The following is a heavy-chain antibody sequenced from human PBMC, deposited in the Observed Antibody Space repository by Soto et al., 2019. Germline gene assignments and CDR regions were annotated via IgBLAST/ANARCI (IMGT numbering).Heavy chain of an antibody. Sequence: GGSLRLSCAASGFTFSAYAMSWVRQAPGKGLEWVSAISGTSPSTYYADSVQGRFTISRDSSRKTLLLQMNTLRAEDTAVYFCAIRIFGVEYWGRETKFTVSS. CDR3: AIRIFGVEY. D-gene: IGHD3-3*01. CDR1: GFTFSAYA. J-gene: IGHJ4*02. V-gene: IGHV3-23*01. CDR2: ISGTSPST.